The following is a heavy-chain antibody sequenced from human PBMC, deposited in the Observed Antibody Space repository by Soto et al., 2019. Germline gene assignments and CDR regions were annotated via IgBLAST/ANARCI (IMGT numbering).Heavy chain of an antibody. Sequence: SETLSLTCTVSGGSISSYYWSWIRQPPGKGLEWIGYIYYSGSTNYNPSLKSRVTISVDTSKNQFSLKLSSVTAADTAVYYCARLADRTYFYYGMDVWGEGTTVTVYS. CDR3: ARLADRTYFYYGMDV. V-gene: IGHV4-59*01. CDR1: GGSISSYY. J-gene: IGHJ6*04. CDR2: IYYSGST. D-gene: IGHD6-6*01.